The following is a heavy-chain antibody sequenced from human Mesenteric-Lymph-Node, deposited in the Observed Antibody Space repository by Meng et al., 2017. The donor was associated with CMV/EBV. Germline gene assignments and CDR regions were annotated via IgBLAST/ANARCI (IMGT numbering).Heavy chain of an antibody. CDR1: GYSFSSYR. CDR2: INPSDSDT. J-gene: IGHJ6*02. CDR3: ARLRGVGWQFGRDYYYFAMDV. V-gene: IGHV5-51*01. Sequence: GESLKISCKGSGYSFSSYRIAWVRQMPGKGLEWMGIINPSDSDTRDNPSFQGQVTISADKSSSTAFLQWSSLKASDTAMYYCARLRGVGWQFGRDYYYFAMDVWGQGTTVTVSS. D-gene: IGHD3-10*01.